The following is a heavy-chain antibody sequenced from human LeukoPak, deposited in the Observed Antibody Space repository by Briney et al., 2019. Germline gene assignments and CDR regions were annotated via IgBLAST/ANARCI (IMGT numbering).Heavy chain of an antibody. CDR3: ARANYGSGSNYYYGLDV. CDR1: GFTVSSNY. CDR2: IYSGGST. Sequence: PGGSLRLSCAASGFTVSSNYMSWVRQAPGKGLEWVSVIYSGGSTYYADSVKGRFTISRDNSKNTLYLQMNSLRAEDTAVYYCARANYGSGSNYYYGLDVWGQGTTVTVSS. J-gene: IGHJ6*02. D-gene: IGHD3-10*01. V-gene: IGHV3-66*01.